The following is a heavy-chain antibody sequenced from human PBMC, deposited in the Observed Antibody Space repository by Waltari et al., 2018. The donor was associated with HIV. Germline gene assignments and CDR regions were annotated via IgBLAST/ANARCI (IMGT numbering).Heavy chain of an antibody. CDR3: LLGSHCYESTSYYEQ. V-gene: IGHV1-69*08. D-gene: IGHD3-22*01. Sequence: QVQLVQSGPQLIRPGSSVKVSCTASGGSFGAYPINWVRQAHGQGLEWLAFLPHSFHTNFYSQYYTGTVTLTADKSTATAVMELAWLTSADTAVYFCLLGSHCYESTSYYEQWGPGTLVAVS. CDR2: LPHSFHTN. J-gene: IGHJ4*02. CDR1: GGSFGAYP.